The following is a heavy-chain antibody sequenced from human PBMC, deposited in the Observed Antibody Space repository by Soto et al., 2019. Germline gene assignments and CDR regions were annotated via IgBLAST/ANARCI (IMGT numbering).Heavy chain of an antibody. CDR2: IYYSGST. CDR1: GGSISSYY. J-gene: IGHJ5*02. D-gene: IGHD3-10*02. V-gene: IGHV4-59*01. CDR3: ARTLFGWGLWFDP. Sequence: SETLSLTCTVSGGSISSYYWSWIRQPPGKGLEWIGYIYYSGSTNYNPSLKSRVTISVDTSKNQFSLKLSSVTAADTAVYYCARTLFGWGLWFDPWGQGTLVTVS.